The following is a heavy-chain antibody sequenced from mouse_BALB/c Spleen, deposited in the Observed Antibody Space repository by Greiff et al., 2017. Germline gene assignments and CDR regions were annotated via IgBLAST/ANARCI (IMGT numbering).Heavy chain of an antibody. J-gene: IGHJ2*01. CDR2: IRNKANGYTT. CDR3: ARDGGY. V-gene: IGHV7-3*02. Sequence: EVQRVESGGGLVQPGGSLRLSCATSGFTFTDYYMSWVRQPPGKALEWLGFIRNKANGYTTEYSASVKGRFTISRDNSQSILYLQMNTLRAEDSATYYCARDGGYWDQGTTLTVSS. CDR1: GFTFTDYY.